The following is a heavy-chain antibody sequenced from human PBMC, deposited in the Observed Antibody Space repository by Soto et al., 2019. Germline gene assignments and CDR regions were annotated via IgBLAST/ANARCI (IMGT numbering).Heavy chain of an antibody. CDR2: VSPPFRTS. CDR3: ARVLYYGSGSYSPYGMDV. D-gene: IGHD3-10*01. CDR1: GVSFNNNG. Sequence: QVQLVQSGAEVKKPGSSVKVSCKTSGVSFNNNGIGWVRQAPGHGLEWMGGVSPPFRTSNYARKFQGRISITADASPGTVNMELSSLTSEDTAQYYCARVLYYGSGSYSPYGMDVWGQGPTVTVSS. V-gene: IGHV1-69*01. J-gene: IGHJ6*02.